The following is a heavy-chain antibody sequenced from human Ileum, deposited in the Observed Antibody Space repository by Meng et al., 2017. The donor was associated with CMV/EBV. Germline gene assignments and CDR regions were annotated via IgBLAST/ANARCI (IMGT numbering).Heavy chain of an antibody. CDR3: ARDDPAIAMPLEHYYGMDV. CDR1: GFIFRSYW. D-gene: IGHD2-2*01. Sequence: GESLKISCVGSGFIFRSYWMTWVRQAPGKGLEWVATIKEDGSEKYYVGSVKGRFTISRDNAESSQSLQMNSLRAADTAVYYCARDDPAIAMPLEHYYGMDVWGQGTTVTVSS. J-gene: IGHJ6*02. V-gene: IGHV3-7*01. CDR2: IKEDGSEK.